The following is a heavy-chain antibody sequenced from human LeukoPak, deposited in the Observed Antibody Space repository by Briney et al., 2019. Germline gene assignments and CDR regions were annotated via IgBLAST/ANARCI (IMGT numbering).Heavy chain of an antibody. D-gene: IGHD6-19*01. Sequence: GASVKVSCKASGGTFSSYAISWVRQAPGQGLEWMGGIIPIFGTANYAQKFQGRVTITADGSTSTAYMELSSLRSEDTAVYYCAAVAGRTEYYFDYWGQGTLVTVSS. V-gene: IGHV1-69*13. CDR3: AAVAGRTEYYFDY. CDR1: GGTFSSYA. CDR2: IIPIFGTA. J-gene: IGHJ4*02.